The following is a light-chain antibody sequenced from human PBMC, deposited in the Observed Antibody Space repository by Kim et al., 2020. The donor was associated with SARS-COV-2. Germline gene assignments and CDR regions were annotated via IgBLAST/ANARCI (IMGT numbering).Light chain of an antibody. V-gene: IGKV3-11*01. CDR2: DAS. J-gene: IGKJ4*01. Sequence: EIVLTQSPATLSLSPGERATLSCRASQSISSYLVWYQQKPGQAPRLLIYDASNRATGIPARFSGSGSGTDFTLTISSLEPEDFAVYYCHQRYTWPLTFGGGTKVDIK. CDR1: QSISSY. CDR3: HQRYTWPLT.